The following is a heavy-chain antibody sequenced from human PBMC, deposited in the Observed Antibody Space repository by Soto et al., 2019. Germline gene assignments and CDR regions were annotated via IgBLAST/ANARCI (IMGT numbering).Heavy chain of an antibody. J-gene: IGHJ4*02. CDR1: GVTFAKYA. CDR2: ISTNGGST. V-gene: IGHV3-64D*06. CDR3: VKGEYYYDSSGYYPFDY. D-gene: IGHD3-22*01. Sequence: GGSLRLSCTASGVTFAKYAMSWVRQAPGKGLEYVSSISTNGGSTHYADSVKGRFTISRDNSKNTQYLQMSSLRADDTAVYYCVKGEYYYDSSGYYPFDYWGQGTLVTVSS.